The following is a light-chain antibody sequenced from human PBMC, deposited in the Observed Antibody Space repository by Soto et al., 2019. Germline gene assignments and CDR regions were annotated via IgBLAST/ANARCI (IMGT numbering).Light chain of an antibody. Sequence: EIVLTQSPGTLSLSPGERATLSCRASQSVSSSYLAWYQQKPGQAPRLLIYGASSRATGIPDRFSGGGSGTEFTLTISSLQSEDFAVYYCQKYNDWPRTCGQGTTGDIK. J-gene: IGKJ1*01. CDR3: QKYNDWPRT. CDR1: QSVSSSY. V-gene: IGKV3-20*01. CDR2: GAS.